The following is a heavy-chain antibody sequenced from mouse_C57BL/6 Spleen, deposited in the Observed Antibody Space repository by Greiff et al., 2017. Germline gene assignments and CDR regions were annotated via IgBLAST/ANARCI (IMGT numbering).Heavy chain of an antibody. V-gene: IGHV1-82*01. D-gene: IGHD1-1*01. CDR2: IYPGDGDT. CDR3: ARTGVVADYFDY. Sequence: VKLQQSGPELVKPGASVKISCKASGYAFSSSWMNWVKQRPGKGLEWIGRIYPGDGDTTYNGKFKGKATLTADKSSSTAYMQLSSLTSEDSAVYFCARTGVVADYFDYWGQGTTLTVSS. J-gene: IGHJ2*01. CDR1: GYAFSSSW.